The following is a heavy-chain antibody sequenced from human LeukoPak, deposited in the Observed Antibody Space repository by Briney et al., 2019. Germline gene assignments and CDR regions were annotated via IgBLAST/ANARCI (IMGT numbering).Heavy chain of an antibody. J-gene: IGHJ4*02. CDR2: IKEDGSEK. CDR3: YGGRAADF. Sequence: GGSLRLSCAASGFTFSGCWMTWVRQAPGKGLEWVANIKEDGSEKYYVDSVKGRFTISRDNAKMSLYLQLNTLRADDTAVYYCYGGRAADFWGQGTLVTVSS. V-gene: IGHV3-7*02. D-gene: IGHD3-16*01. CDR1: GFTFSGCW.